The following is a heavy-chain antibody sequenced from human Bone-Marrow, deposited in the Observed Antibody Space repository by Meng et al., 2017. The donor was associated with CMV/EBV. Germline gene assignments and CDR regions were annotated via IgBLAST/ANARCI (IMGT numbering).Heavy chain of an antibody. CDR1: GFTFSSYF. J-gene: IGHJ2*01. Sequence: GESLKISCEVSGFTFSSYFMSWVRQAPGKGLEWVSSITSSSSSMYYADSVKGRFTISRDNAKKSLYLQMNSLRAEDTAVYYCARGAEHWFFDLWGRGALVTVSS. D-gene: IGHD6-19*01. CDR3: ARGAEHWFFDL. V-gene: IGHV3-21*01. CDR2: ITSSSSSM.